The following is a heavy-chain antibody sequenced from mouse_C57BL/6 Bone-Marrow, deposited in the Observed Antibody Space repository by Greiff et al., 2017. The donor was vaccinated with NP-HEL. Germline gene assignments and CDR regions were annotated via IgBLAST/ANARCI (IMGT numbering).Heavy chain of an antibody. V-gene: IGHV14-4*01. D-gene: IGHD1-1*01. CDR3: TSYYYGSSYWYFDV. Sequence: VQLQQSGAELVRPGASVKLSCTASGFNITDDYMHWVKQRPEQGLEWIGWIDPENGDTEYASKFQGKATITADTSSNTAYLQLSSLTSEDTAFYYCTSYYYGSSYWYFDVWGTGTTVTVSS. CDR1: GFNITDDY. J-gene: IGHJ1*03. CDR2: IDPENGDT.